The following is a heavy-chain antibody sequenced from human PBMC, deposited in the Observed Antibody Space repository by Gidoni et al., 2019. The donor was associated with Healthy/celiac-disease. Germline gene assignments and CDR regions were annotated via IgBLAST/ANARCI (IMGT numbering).Heavy chain of an antibody. CDR2: IIPIFGTA. CDR1: GGTFSSYA. V-gene: IGHV1-69*01. J-gene: IGHJ6*02. D-gene: IGHD3-10*01. Sequence: QVQLVQSGAAVKKPWSSVKVSCKAPGGTFSSYAISWVRQAPGQGLEWMGGIIPIFGTANYAQKFQGRVTITADESTSTAYMELSSLRSEDTAVYYCASDHLWYGMDVWGQGTTVTVSS. CDR3: ASDHLWYGMDV.